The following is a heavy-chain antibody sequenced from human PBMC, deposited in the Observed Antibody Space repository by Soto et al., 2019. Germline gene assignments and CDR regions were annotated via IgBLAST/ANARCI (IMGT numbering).Heavy chain of an antibody. CDR1: GYTFTSYG. Sequence: ASVKVACKASGYTFTSYGISWVRQAPGQGLEWMGWISAYNGNTNYAQKLQGRVTMTTDTSTSTAYMELRSLRSDDTAVYYCARDRDSSGWYSSRTGYDYWGQGTLGTVSS. CDR2: ISAYNGNT. J-gene: IGHJ4*02. D-gene: IGHD6-19*01. V-gene: IGHV1-18*01. CDR3: ARDRDSSGWYSSRTGYDY.